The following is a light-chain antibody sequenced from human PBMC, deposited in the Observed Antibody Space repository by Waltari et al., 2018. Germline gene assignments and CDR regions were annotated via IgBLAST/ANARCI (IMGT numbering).Light chain of an antibody. V-gene: IGKV3-20*01. CDR2: DTS. Sequence: EVVLTQSPGTLSLSPGERSTLSCRASQSVSRYLAWYQQKPGQATRILIYDTSTRATGIPDRFSGSGSGTDFSLTISRLDPEDFAVYYCQKYGTLPATFGQGTKVEVK. CDR3: QKYGTLPAT. J-gene: IGKJ1*01. CDR1: QSVSRY.